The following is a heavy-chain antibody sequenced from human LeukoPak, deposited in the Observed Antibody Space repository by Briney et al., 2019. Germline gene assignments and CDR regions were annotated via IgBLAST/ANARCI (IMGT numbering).Heavy chain of an antibody. J-gene: IGHJ4*02. Sequence: GGSLRLSCAVSGFTFSSYAMSWVRQAPGEGLEWVSAISGSGGSTYYADSVKGRFTISRDNSKNTLYLQMNSLRAEDTAVYYCAKDHDSSGYHFDSWGLGTLVTVSS. CDR3: AKDHDSSGYHFDS. D-gene: IGHD3-22*01. V-gene: IGHV3-23*01. CDR2: ISGSGGST. CDR1: GFTFSSYA.